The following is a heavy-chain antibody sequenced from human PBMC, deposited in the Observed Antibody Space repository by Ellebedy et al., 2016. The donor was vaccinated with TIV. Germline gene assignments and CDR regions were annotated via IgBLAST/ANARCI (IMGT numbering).Heavy chain of an antibody. J-gene: IGHJ6*02. CDR1: GFNFSSYG. D-gene: IGHD4-17*01. CDR3: ASGDYGDYYHYGMDV. V-gene: IGHV3-30*03. CDR2: ISYDGSFK. Sequence: GGSLRLSXAASGFNFSSYGMHWVRQAPGKGLEWVAVISYDGSFKYYADSVKGRFTISRDNSKDTLYLQMNSLRPEDTAVYYCASGDYGDYYHYGMDVWGQGTTVTVSS.